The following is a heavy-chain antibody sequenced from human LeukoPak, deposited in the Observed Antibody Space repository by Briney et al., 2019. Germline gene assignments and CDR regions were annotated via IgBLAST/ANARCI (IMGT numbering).Heavy chain of an antibody. J-gene: IGHJ4*02. CDR2: IKSDGSST. Sequence: GSLRLSCAASGFTFSSYWMHWVRHTPGKGLVWVSRIKSDGSSTSYADSVKGRFTISRDNAKNTLYLQMSSLRAEDTAVYYCARDPYGDWGQGTLVTVSS. D-gene: IGHD4-17*01. CDR3: ARDPYGD. V-gene: IGHV3-74*01. CDR1: GFTFSSYW.